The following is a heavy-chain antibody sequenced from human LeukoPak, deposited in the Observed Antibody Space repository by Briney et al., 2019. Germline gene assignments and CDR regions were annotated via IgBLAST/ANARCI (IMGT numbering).Heavy chain of an antibody. Sequence: GGSLRLSCAASGFTFRDYYMSWIRQAPGKGLEWVSYISSSSSYTNYADSVKGRFTISRDNAKNSLYLQMNSLRAEDTAVYYGARASNAAIYGMDVWGQGTTVTVSS. V-gene: IGHV3-11*05. CDR3: ARASNAAIYGMDV. CDR1: GFTFRDYY. J-gene: IGHJ6*02. D-gene: IGHD5-18*01. CDR2: ISSSSSYT.